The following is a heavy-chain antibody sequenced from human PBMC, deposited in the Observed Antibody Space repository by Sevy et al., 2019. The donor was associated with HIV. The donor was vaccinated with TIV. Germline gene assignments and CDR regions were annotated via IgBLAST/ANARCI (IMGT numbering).Heavy chain of an antibody. J-gene: IGHJ6*02. D-gene: IGHD1-7*01. CDR2: IYYSGST. CDR3: ARDLTRTITGTIGAVDV. CDR1: GGSISSGDYY. V-gene: IGHV4-30-4*01. Sequence: SETLSLTCTVSGGSISSGDYYWSWIRQPPGKGLEWIGYIYYSGSTYYNPSLKSRVTISVDTSKNQFSLKLSSVTAADTAVYYCARDLTRTITGTIGAVDVWGQGTTVTVSS.